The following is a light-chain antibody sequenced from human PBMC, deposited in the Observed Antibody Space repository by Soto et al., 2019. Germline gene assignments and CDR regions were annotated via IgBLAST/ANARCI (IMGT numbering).Light chain of an antibody. Sequence: EIVLTQSPGTLPLSPGERATLSCRASQSVSSNYLVWYQQKPGQAPRPLIYGASSRATGIPDRFSGSGSGTDFTLTIRRLEPEDFAVYYCRQYANSPFTFGQGTKLEIK. J-gene: IGKJ2*01. V-gene: IGKV3-20*01. CDR3: RQYANSPFT. CDR1: QSVSSNY. CDR2: GAS.